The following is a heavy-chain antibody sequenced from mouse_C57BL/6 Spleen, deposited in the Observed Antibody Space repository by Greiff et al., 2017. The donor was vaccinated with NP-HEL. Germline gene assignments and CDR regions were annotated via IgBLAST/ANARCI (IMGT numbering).Heavy chain of an antibody. D-gene: IGHD1-1*01. CDR1: GFTFSSYA. V-gene: IGHV5-4*03. J-gene: IGHJ3*01. CDR2: ISDGGSYT. CDR3: ARAPSITTVVEGSWFAY. Sequence: EVKLVESGGGLVKPGGSLKLSCAASGFTFSSYAMSWVRQTPEKRLEGVATISDGGSYTYYPDNVKGRFTISRDNAKNNLYLQMSHLKSEDTAMYYCARAPSITTVVEGSWFAYWGQGTLVTVSA.